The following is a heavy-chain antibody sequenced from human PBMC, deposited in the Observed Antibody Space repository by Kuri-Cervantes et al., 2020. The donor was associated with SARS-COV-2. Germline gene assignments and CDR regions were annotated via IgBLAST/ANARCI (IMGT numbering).Heavy chain of an antibody. D-gene: IGHD3-10*01. CDR2: IYSGGSST. CDR3: ASMVRGNYGMDV. V-gene: IGHV3-23*03. J-gene: IGHJ6*02. Sequence: ETLSLTCAASGFTFSSYAMSWVRQAPGKGLEWVSVIYSGGSSTYYADSVKGRFTISRDNSKNTLYLQMNSLRAEDTAVYYCASMVRGNYGMDVRGQGTTVTVSS. CDR1: GFTFSSYA.